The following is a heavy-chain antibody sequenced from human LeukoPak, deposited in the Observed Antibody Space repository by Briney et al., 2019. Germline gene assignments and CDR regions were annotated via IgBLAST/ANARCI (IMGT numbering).Heavy chain of an antibody. CDR1: GFTFSSYW. CDR3: ARHSDYDILTGPNDY. D-gene: IGHD3-9*01. CDR2: TNQNGSEE. J-gene: IGHJ4*02. Sequence: GGSLRLSCAASGFTFSSYWMTWVRQAPGKGLEWVASTNQNGSEEYYVDSVKGRFTISRDNAKNSLYLQMNSLGAEDTAVYYCARHSDYDILTGPNDYWGQGTLVTVSS. V-gene: IGHV3-7*01.